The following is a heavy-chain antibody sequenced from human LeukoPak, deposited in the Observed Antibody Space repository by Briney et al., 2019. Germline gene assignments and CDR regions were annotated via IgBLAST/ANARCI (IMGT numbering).Heavy chain of an antibody. D-gene: IGHD1-26*01. J-gene: IGHJ4*02. Sequence: GGSLRLSCAASGFTFSTYAMSWVRQAPGKGLEWVSTISGLGGGTYYADSVKGRFTISRVNSKNTLYLQMNSLRAEDTAIYYCAKNAEWELPEYYFDYWGQGTLVTVPS. CDR1: GFTFSTYA. CDR3: AKNAEWELPEYYFDY. V-gene: IGHV3-23*01. CDR2: ISGLGGGT.